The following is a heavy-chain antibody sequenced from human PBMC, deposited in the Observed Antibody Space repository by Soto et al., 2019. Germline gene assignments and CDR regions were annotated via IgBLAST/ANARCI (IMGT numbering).Heavy chain of an antibody. CDR2: IKQDGSEK. V-gene: IGHV3-7*03. J-gene: IGHJ5*02. Sequence: EVQLVESGGGLVQPGGSLRLSCAASGYTFSSYLMSWVRQAPGKGLAWVTNIKQDGSEKYYVDSVKGRFTISRDNAKNSLYLQMNSLRAEDTAVYYCARFGIAARPAGGNWFDPWGQGTLVTVSS. CDR3: ARFGIAARPAGGNWFDP. CDR1: GYTFSSYL. D-gene: IGHD6-6*01.